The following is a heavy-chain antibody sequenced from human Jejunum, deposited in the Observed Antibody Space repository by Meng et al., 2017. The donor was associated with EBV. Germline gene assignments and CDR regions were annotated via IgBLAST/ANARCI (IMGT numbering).Heavy chain of an antibody. V-gene: IGHV1-18*01. J-gene: IGHJ4*02. CDR2: ISVYNGKT. CDR3: ARDGPDYGNHINFDY. D-gene: IGHD4-17*01. CDR1: GYAFTSYG. Sequence: QRGQSGAGAKKAGASGNASCTASGYAFTSYGIRWVRQAPGQGLEWMAWISVYNGKTNYAQTLQGRVTLTTDNTTKTQYMEQRSLRSDDTAVKYCARDGPDYGNHINFDYWGQGTLVTVSS.